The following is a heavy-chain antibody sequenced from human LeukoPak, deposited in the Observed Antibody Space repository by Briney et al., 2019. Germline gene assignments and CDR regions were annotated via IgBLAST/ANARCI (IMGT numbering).Heavy chain of an antibody. CDR3: ARLTNMITFGGVIV. J-gene: IGHJ4*02. CDR1: GYTFTSYG. Sequence: ASVKVSCKASGYTFTSYGIRWVRQAPGQGLEWMGWISAYNGNTNYAQKLQGRVTMTTDTSTSTAYMELRSLRSDDTAVYYCARLTNMITFGGVIVWGQGTLVTVSS. D-gene: IGHD3-16*01. CDR2: ISAYNGNT. V-gene: IGHV1-18*01.